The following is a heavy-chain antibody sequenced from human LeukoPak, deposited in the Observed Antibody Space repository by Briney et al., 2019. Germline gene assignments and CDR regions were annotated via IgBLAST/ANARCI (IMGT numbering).Heavy chain of an antibody. V-gene: IGHV1-2*02. Sequence: ASVKVSCKASGYTFTAYYMHWVRQAPGQGPEWMGWINPNTGDTKYAQKFQGRVTMTRDTTISTAYLELSRLRSDDTAVYYCARAGGDGYNYEVYWGQGTLVTVSS. J-gene: IGHJ4*02. CDR3: ARAGGDGYNYEVY. CDR2: INPNTGDT. CDR1: GYTFTAYY. D-gene: IGHD5-24*01.